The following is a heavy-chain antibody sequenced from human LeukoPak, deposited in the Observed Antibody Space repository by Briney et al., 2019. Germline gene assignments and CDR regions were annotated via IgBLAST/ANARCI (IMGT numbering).Heavy chain of an antibody. CDR3: ARGPRPDFWSGYYAFDI. J-gene: IGHJ3*02. V-gene: IGHV4-31*03. Sequence: IPSQTLSLTCTVSGGSISSGGYYWSWIRQHPGKGLEWIGYIYYSGSTYYNPSLKSRVTISVDTSKNQFSLKLSSVTAADTAVYYCARGPRPDFWSGYYAFDIWGQGTMVTVSS. D-gene: IGHD3-3*01. CDR1: GGSISSGGYY. CDR2: IYYSGST.